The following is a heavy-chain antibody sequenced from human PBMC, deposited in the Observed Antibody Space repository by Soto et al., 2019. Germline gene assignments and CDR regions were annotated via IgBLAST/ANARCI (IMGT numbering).Heavy chain of an antibody. D-gene: IGHD1-26*01. V-gene: IGHV4-30-4*01. CDR3: ARDRGVGATRLGMDV. CDR2: IYYSGST. CDR1: GGSISSGDYY. Sequence: QVPLQESGPGLVKPSQTLSLTCTVSGGSISSGDYYWSWIRQPPGKGLEWIGYIYYSGSTYYNPSLKSRVTISVDTSKNQFSLKLSSVTAADTAVYYCARDRGVGATRLGMDVWGQGTTVTVSS. J-gene: IGHJ6*02.